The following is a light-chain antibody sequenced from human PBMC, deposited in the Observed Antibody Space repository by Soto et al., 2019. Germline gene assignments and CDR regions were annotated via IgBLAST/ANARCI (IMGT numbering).Light chain of an antibody. Sequence: EIVLTQSPGTLSLSPGERATLSCRASQSVSSNYLAWYQQKPGQAPKLLIYGASSRATGIPDRFSGSGSGTDFMLTISGLEPEDFAMYYCQQSGKSFPLTFGGGTKLEI. CDR2: GAS. V-gene: IGKV3-20*01. CDR1: QSVSSNY. J-gene: IGKJ4*01. CDR3: QQSGKSFPLT.